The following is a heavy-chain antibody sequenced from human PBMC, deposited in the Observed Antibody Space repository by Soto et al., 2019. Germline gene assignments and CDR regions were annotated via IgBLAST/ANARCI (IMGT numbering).Heavy chain of an antibody. D-gene: IGHD2-2*01. CDR3: ARGLGYCSSTSCYYAYYYMDV. V-gene: IGHV4-59*12. J-gene: IGHJ6*03. CDR1: DGSISSYD. CDR2: IYYSGST. Sequence: SETLCLTYTVADGSISSYDWSWIRQPPGKGLEWIGYIYYSGSTNYNPSLKSRVTISVDTSKNQFSLKLSSVTAADTAVYYCARGLGYCSSTSCYYAYYYMDVWGKGTTVTVSS.